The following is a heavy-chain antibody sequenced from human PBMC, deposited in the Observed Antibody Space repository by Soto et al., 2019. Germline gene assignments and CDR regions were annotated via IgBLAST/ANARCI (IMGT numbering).Heavy chain of an antibody. V-gene: IGHV3-23*01. CDR3: AKPLHIVVVPAAAAY. CDR2: ISGSGGST. J-gene: IGHJ4*02. Sequence: LSLTCAASGFTFSSYAMSWVRQAPGKGLEWVSAISGSGGSTYYADSVKGRFTISRDNSKNTLYLQMNSLRAEDTAVYYCAKPLHIVVVPAAAAYWGQGTLVTVSS. D-gene: IGHD2-2*01. CDR1: GFTFSSYA.